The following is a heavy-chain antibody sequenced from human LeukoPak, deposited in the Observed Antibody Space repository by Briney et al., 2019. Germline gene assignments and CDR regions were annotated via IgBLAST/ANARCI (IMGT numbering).Heavy chain of an antibody. CDR1: GGTFSSYA. Sequence: ASVKVSCKASGGTFSSYAISWVRQAPGQGLEWMGGIIPIFGTANYAQKSQGRVTITADESTSTAYMELSSLRSEDTAVYYCARHALPGYSSGWYWDYWGQGTLVTVSS. D-gene: IGHD6-19*01. J-gene: IGHJ4*02. CDR2: IIPIFGTA. CDR3: ARHALPGYSSGWYWDY. V-gene: IGHV1-69*13.